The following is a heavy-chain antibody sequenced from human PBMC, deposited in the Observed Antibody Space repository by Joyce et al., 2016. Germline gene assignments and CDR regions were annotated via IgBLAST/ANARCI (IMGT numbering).Heavy chain of an antibody. J-gene: IGHJ6*03. CDR1: GYNFASYY. D-gene: IGHD4-17*01. V-gene: IGHV5-10-1*01. CDR2: VDPGHSDT. CDR3: ARLNGDYVYGNFYMDV. Sequence: EVQLVQAGAEMRKPGESLRISCKTSGYNFASYYISWVRQMPGQGLEWMGRVDPGHSDTRYVPSSNGHVTVSADKSNNTAYLQWRSLEASDTAIYYCARLNGDYVYGNFYMDVWGKGTTVTVSS.